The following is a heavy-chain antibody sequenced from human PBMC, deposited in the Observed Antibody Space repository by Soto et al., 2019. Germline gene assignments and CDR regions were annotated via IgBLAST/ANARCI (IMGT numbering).Heavy chain of an antibody. Sequence: GASVKVSCKASGGTFSSYAISWVRQAPGQGLEWMGGIIPIFGTANYAQKFQGRVTMTEDTSTDTAYMELSSLRSEDTAVYYCATGGIAVAGPHIWGQGTRVTVSS. CDR1: GGTFSSYA. CDR3: ATGGIAVAGPHI. D-gene: IGHD6-19*01. J-gene: IGHJ3*02. CDR2: IIPIFGTA. V-gene: IGHV1-69*06.